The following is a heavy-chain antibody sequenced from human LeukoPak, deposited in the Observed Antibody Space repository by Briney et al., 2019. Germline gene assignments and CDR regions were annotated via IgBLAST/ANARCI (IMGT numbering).Heavy chain of an antibody. CDR1: GFTVSSNY. CDR3: ARSRIAAAGLNWFDP. V-gene: IGHV3-53*01. Sequence: GGSLRLSCAASGFTVSSNYMSWVRQAPGKGLESVSVIYSGGSTYYADSVKGRFTISRDNSKNTLYLQMNSLRAEDTAVYYCARSRIAAAGLNWFDPWGQGTLVTVSS. J-gene: IGHJ5*02. CDR2: IYSGGST. D-gene: IGHD6-13*01.